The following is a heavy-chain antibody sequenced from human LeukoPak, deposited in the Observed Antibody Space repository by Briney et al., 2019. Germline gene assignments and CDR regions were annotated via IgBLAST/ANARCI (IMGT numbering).Heavy chain of an antibody. CDR3: ARDYLLEWLTFDY. J-gene: IGHJ4*02. CDR2: IIPILGIA. CDR1: GGTFSSYA. D-gene: IGHD3-3*01. Sequence: SVKVSCKASGGTFSSYAISWVRQAPGQGLEWMGRIIPILGIANYAQKFQGRVTITADKSTSTAYMELSSLRSEDTAVYYCARDYLLEWLTFDYWGQGTLVTVSS. V-gene: IGHV1-69*04.